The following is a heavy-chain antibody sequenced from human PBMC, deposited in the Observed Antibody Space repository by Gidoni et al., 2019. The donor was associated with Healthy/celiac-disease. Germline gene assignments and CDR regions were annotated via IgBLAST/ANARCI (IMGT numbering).Heavy chain of an antibody. V-gene: IGHV4-34*01. Sequence: QVQLQQWGAGLLKPSATLSLTCAVYGGSFSGYYWSWIRQPPGKGLEWIGEINHSGSTNYNPSLKSRVTISVDTSKNQFSLKLSSVTAADTAVYYCARSTYYYDSRGFPFDYWGQGTLVTVSS. CDR1: GGSFSGYY. CDR3: ARSTYYYDSRGFPFDY. J-gene: IGHJ4*02. D-gene: IGHD3-22*01. CDR2: INHSGST.